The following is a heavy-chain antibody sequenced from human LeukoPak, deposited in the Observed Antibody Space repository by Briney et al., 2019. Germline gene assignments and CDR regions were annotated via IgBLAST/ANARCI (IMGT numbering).Heavy chain of an antibody. V-gene: IGHV3-13*01. CDR3: AREGTGTTRDAFDI. D-gene: IGHD1-1*01. CDR2: IGTAGDT. J-gene: IGHJ3*02. Sequence: GRSLRLSCAASGFTFSSYDMHWVRQATGKGLEWVSAIGTAGDTYYPASVKGRFTISRENAKNSLYLQMNSLRAGDTAVYYCAREGTGTTRDAFDIWGQGTMVTVSS. CDR1: GFTFSSYD.